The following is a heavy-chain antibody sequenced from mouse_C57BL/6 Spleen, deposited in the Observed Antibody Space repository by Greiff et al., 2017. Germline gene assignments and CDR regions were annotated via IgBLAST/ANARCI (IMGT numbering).Heavy chain of an antibody. Sequence: EVQVVESGGGLVKPGGSLKLSCAASGFTFSDYGMHWVRQAPEKGLEWVAYISSGSSTIYYADTVKGRFTISRDNAKNTLFLQMTSLRSEDTAMYYCARLGGYDGGRTYAMDYWGQGTSVTVSS. D-gene: IGHD2-2*01. CDR2: ISSGSSTI. V-gene: IGHV5-17*01. CDR3: ARLGGYDGGRTYAMDY. CDR1: GFTFSDYG. J-gene: IGHJ4*01.